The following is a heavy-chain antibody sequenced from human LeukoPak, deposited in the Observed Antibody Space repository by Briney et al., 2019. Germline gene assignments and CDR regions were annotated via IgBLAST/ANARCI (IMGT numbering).Heavy chain of an antibody. CDR2: ISPYNGDT. CDR1: GCMITNYG. V-gene: IGHV1-18*01. D-gene: IGHD2-15*01. CDR3: SRGGYCASVNCNPLDS. Sequence: DSVTLTCNASGCMITNYGFNWLRQAPGLGLEWLGCISPYNGDTNYAQKLQGRVIMIIEISTKTAYMVLMNPVSDATTVYYCSRGGYCASVNCNPLDSWGQGNLVTVSS. J-gene: IGHJ4*02.